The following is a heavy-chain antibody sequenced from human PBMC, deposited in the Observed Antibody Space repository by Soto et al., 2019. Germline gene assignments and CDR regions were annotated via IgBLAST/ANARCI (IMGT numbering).Heavy chain of an antibody. V-gene: IGHV1-18*01. Sequence: GASVKVSCKASGYTFTNYGISWVRQAPGEGPEWMGWISTYNGNTNYAENVQDRVTMTADTSTTTAYMELRSLKFDDTAVYYCARGSSRYYYDSRYYFDYWGQGTLVTVS. CDR2: ISTYNGNT. J-gene: IGHJ4*02. CDR1: GYTFTNYG. D-gene: IGHD3-22*01. CDR3: ARGSSRYYYDSRYYFDY.